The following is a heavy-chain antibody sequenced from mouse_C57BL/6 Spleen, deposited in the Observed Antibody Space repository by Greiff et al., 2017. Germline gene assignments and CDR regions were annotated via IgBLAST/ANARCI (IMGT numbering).Heavy chain of an antibody. CDR1: GYTFTSYW. Sequence: QVQLQQPGAELVRPGSSVKLSCKASGYTFTSYWMHWVKQRPIQGLEGIGNIDPSDSETHYNQKFKDKATLTVDKSSSTAYMQLSSLTSEDSAVYYCARDYYGSSSYAMDYWGQGTSVTVSS. CDR2: IDPSDSET. D-gene: IGHD1-1*01. V-gene: IGHV1-52*01. CDR3: ARDYYGSSSYAMDY. J-gene: IGHJ4*01.